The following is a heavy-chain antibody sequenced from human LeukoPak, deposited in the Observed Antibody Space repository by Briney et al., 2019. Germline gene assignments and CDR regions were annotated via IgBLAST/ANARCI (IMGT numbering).Heavy chain of an antibody. CDR3: ARALYYDFWSGYYGAYYYYMDV. V-gene: IGHV1-18*01. D-gene: IGHD3-3*01. CDR2: ISAYNGNT. J-gene: IGHJ6*03. Sequence: ASVKVSCKASGYTFTSYGISWVRQAPGQGLEWMGWISAYNGNTNYAQKLQGRVTMTTDPSTSTAYMELRSLSSDDTAVYYCARALYYDFWSGYYGAYYYYMDVWGKGTTVTVSS. CDR1: GYTFTSYG.